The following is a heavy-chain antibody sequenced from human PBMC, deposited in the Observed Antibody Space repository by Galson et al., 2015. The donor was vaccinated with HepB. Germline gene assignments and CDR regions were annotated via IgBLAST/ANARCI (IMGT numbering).Heavy chain of an antibody. CDR2: ISACNGYT. J-gene: IGHJ6*04. Sequence: SVKVSCKASGYTFTSYGISWVRQAPGQGLEWMGCISACNGYTKYAQKLQGRVTMTTDTSTSTAYMELMSLRSDDTAVYYCARNGYSGYDSDYYYYYGMDVWGEGTTVTGSP. CDR3: ARNGYSGYDSDYYYYYGMDV. D-gene: IGHD5-12*01. CDR1: GYTFTSYG. V-gene: IGHV1-18*04.